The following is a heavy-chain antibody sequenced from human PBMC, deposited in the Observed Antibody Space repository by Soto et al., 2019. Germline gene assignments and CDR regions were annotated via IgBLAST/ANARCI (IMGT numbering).Heavy chain of an antibody. J-gene: IGHJ4*02. D-gene: IGHD5-18*01. Sequence: GGSLRLSCAVPGVTLSDVWMNWVRQAPGKGPEWVGRIKSQTDGGTLDYAAPVKDRFTISRDDSQNTLYLQMNSLKTEDTAVYYCSHGYYQYFESWGQGTLVTVSS. CDR2: IKSQTDGGTL. V-gene: IGHV3-15*07. CDR1: GVTLSDVW. CDR3: SHGYYQYFES.